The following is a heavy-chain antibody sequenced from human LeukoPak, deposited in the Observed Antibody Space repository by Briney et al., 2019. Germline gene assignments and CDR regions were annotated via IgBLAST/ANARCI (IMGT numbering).Heavy chain of an antibody. CDR2: IYYSGST. D-gene: IGHD6-13*01. CDR1: GGSISSYY. CDR3: ARRIGIAAAPFDY. V-gene: IGHV4-59*08. Sequence: SETLSLTCTVSGGSISSYYWSWIRQPPGKGLEWIGYIYYSGSTNYNPSLKSRVTISVDTSKTQFSLKLSSVTAADTAVYYCARRIGIAAAPFDYWGQGTLVTVSS. J-gene: IGHJ4*02.